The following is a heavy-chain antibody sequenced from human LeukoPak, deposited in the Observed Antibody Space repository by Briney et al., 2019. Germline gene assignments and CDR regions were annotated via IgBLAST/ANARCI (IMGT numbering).Heavy chain of an antibody. CDR2: IYPGDSDT. CDR3: ARSETAYYDILTSYYTPYYFDY. Sequence: GESLKISCKGSGYSFTSYWIGWVRQMPGKGLEWMGIIYPGDSDTRYSPSFQGQVTISADKSISTAYLQWSSLKASDTAMYYCARSETAYYDILTSYYTPYYFDYWGQGTLVTVSS. CDR1: GYSFTSYW. D-gene: IGHD3-9*01. V-gene: IGHV5-51*01. J-gene: IGHJ4*02.